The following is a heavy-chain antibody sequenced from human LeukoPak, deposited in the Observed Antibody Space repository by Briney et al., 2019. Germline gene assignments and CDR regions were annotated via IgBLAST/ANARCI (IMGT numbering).Heavy chain of an antibody. CDR2: ISYDGSNK. D-gene: IGHD4-17*01. J-gene: IGHJ5*02. CDR1: GFTFSSYA. Sequence: GGSLRLSCAASGFTFSSYAMHWVRQAPGKGLEWVAVISYDGSNKYYADSVKGRFTISRDNSKNTLYLQMNSLRAEDTAVYYCARGPSRLAVTIGENWFDPWGQGTLVTVSS. CDR3: ARGPSRLAVTIGENWFDP. V-gene: IGHV3-30-3*01.